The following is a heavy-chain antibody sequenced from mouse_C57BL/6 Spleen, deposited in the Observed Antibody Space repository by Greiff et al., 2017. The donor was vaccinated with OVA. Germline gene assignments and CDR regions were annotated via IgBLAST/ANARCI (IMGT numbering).Heavy chain of an antibody. Sequence: EVQRVESGPGLAKPSQPLSLTCSVTGYSITSDYWNWIRKFPGNKLEYMGYISYSGSTYYNPSLKSRISITRDTSKNQYYLQLNSVTTEDTATYYCARSYSNYGGYFDVWGTGTTVTVSS. J-gene: IGHJ1*03. D-gene: IGHD2-5*01. CDR1: GYSITSDY. CDR3: ARSYSNYGGYFDV. V-gene: IGHV3-8*01. CDR2: ISYSGST.